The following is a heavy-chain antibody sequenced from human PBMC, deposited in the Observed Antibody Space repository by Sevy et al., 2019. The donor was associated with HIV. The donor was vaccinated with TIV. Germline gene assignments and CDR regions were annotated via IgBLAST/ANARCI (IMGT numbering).Heavy chain of an antibody. CDR2: ISGSGTTI. V-gene: IGHV3-11*01. D-gene: IGHD2-2*01. Sequence: GGSLRLSCAVSGFTFRDYFMTWIRQAPGRGLEWVSYISGSGTTIYYADSVKGRFTISRDSANNSLYLQMNSLRAEDTAVYYCARDHTKLGYCSSTSCPADFDYWCQGTLVTVSS. CDR3: ARDHTKLGYCSSTSCPADFDY. CDR1: GFTFRDYF. J-gene: IGHJ4*02.